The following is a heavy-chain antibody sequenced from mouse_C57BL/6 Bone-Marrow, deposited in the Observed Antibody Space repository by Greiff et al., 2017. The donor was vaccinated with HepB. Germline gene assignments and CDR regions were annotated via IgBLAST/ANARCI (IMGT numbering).Heavy chain of an antibody. CDR3: ARSGWDRAY. J-gene: IGHJ3*01. CDR1: GYTFTSYW. Sequence: QVQLQQPGAELVRPGSSVKLSCKASGYTFTSYWLDWVKQRPGQGLEWIGNIYPSDSETHYNQKFKDKATLTVDKSSSTAYMQLSSLTSEDSAVYYCARSGWDRAYWGQGTLVTVSA. D-gene: IGHD3-1*01. V-gene: IGHV1-61*01. CDR2: IYPSDSET.